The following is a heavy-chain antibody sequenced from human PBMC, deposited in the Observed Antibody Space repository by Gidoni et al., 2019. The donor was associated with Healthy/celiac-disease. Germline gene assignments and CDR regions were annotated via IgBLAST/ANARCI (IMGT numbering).Heavy chain of an antibody. CDR2: IYYSGST. CDR3: ASRALGGGWYYFDY. J-gene: IGHJ4*02. V-gene: IGHV4-39*01. D-gene: IGHD6-19*01. CDR1: GGSISSSSYY. Sequence: QLQLQESGPGLVKPSETLSLTCTVSGGSISSSSYYWGWIRQPPGKGLEWIGSIYYSGSTYYNPSLKSRVTISVDTSKNQFSLKLSSVTAADTAVYYCASRALGGGWYYFDYWGQGTLVTVSS.